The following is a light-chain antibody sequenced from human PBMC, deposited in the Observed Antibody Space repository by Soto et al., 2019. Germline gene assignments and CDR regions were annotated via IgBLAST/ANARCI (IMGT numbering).Light chain of an antibody. J-gene: IGKJ4*01. CDR3: QQCDNLPLT. Sequence: DIQMTQSPSSLSASVGDRVTTPCQASQDITNYLNWYLQKPGKAPKLLIYDASNLETGVPPRFSGSGSGTDFTFTINSLQPEDVATYYCQQCDNLPLTFGGGTKVDIK. V-gene: IGKV1-33*01. CDR1: QDITNY. CDR2: DAS.